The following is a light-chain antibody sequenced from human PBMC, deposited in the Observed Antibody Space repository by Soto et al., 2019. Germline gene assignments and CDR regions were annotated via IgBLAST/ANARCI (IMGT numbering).Light chain of an antibody. CDR1: NSNIGSNT. V-gene: IGLV1-44*01. CDR2: YDN. J-gene: IGLJ1*01. CDR3: AAWDDSLNGRV. Sequence: VLTQPPSASGTPGQRVTISCSGSNSNIGSNTVNWYQQLPGTAPKLLIYYDNLRPSGVPDRISGSKSGTSASLAISGLQSDDEADYYCAAWDDSLNGRVFGTGTKVTV.